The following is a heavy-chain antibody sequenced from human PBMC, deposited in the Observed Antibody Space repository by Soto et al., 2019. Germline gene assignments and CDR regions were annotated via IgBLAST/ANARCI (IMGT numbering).Heavy chain of an antibody. V-gene: IGHV4-61*01. D-gene: IGHD5-12*01. CDR2: IYYSGST. Sequence: QVQLQESGPGLVKPSETLSLTCTVSGGSVSSGSYYWSWIRQPPGKGLEWIGYIYYSGSTNYNPSLKSRVTISVDTSKNQFSLKLSSVTAADTAVYYCARDPGDGYNSIDYWGQGTLVTVSS. J-gene: IGHJ4*02. CDR3: ARDPGDGYNSIDY. CDR1: GGSVSSGSYY.